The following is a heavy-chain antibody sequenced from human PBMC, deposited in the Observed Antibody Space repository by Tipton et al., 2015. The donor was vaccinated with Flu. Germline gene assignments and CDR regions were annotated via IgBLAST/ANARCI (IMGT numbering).Heavy chain of an antibody. Sequence: TLSLTCTVSGGSITSSSFHGGWIRQTPGKGLVWIGVIHYSGTTYYNPSLKSRVTVSVDTSKNQFSLNMRSVTAADTAVYYCAKNLGHCDGGSCFPYDNLSQGTLVTVPS. D-gene: IGHD2-15*01. V-gene: IGHV4-39*07. CDR3: AKNLGHCDGGSCFPYDN. J-gene: IGHJ4*02. CDR1: GGSITSSSFH. CDR2: IHYSGTT.